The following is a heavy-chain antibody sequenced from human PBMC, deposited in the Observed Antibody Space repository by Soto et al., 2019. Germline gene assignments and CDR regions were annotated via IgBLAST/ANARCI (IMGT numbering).Heavy chain of an antibody. V-gene: IGHV1-69*01. Sequence: QVQLVQSGAEVKKPGSSVKVSCKASGGTFSSYAISWVRQAPGQGLEWMGGIIPIFGTVNYAQKFQGRVTITADESTSTAYMELSSLRSEDTAVYYCAKSPRSITIFGVVITPYGMDVWGQGTTVTVSS. J-gene: IGHJ6*02. D-gene: IGHD3-3*01. CDR2: IIPIFGTV. CDR3: AKSPRSITIFGVVITPYGMDV. CDR1: GGTFSSYA.